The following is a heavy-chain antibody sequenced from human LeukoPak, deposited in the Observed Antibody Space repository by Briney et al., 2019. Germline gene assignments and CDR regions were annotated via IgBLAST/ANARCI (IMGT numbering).Heavy chain of an antibody. CDR2: ISSSSSYI. J-gene: IGHJ4*02. V-gene: IGHV3-21*01. D-gene: IGHD4-23*01. CDR3: ARDPYGGNKRYFDY. CDR1: GFTFSSYS. Sequence: PGGSLRLSCAASGFTFSSYSMNWVRQAPGKGLGWVSSISSSSSYIYYADSVKGRFTISRDNAKNSLYLQMNSLRAEDTAVYYCARDPYGGNKRYFDYWGQGTLVTVSS.